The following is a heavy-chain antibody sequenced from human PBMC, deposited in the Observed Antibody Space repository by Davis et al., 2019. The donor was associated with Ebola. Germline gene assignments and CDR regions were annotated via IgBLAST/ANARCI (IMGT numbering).Heavy chain of an antibody. CDR2: INGANGDT. Sequence: AASVKVSCKASGYTFTTYVMFWVRQAPGQRLEWMGWINGANGDTKYSQKFQGRVTLTRDTSASTAYMELSSLTSEDTAVYYCARDFDGMDVWGQGTTVTVSS. V-gene: IGHV1-3*01. CDR3: ARDFDGMDV. J-gene: IGHJ6*02. CDR1: GYTFTTYV. D-gene: IGHD3-3*01.